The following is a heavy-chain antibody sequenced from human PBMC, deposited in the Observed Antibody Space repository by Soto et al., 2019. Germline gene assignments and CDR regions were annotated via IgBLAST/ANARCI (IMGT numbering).Heavy chain of an antibody. CDR1: GGSISSYY. V-gene: IGHV4-59*08. CDR3: ARLLYGSGSWFDP. CDR2: IYYSGST. D-gene: IGHD3-10*01. Sequence: ASETLSLTCTVSGGSISSYYWSWIRQPPGKGLEWIGYIYYSGSTNYNPSLKSRVTISVDTSKNQFSLKLSSVTAADTAVYYCARLLYGSGSWFDPWGQGTLDTVSS. J-gene: IGHJ5*01.